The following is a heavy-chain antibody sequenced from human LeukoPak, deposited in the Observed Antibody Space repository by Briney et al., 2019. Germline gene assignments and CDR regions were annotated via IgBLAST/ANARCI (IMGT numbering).Heavy chain of an antibody. J-gene: IGHJ4*02. Sequence: SETLSLTCTVSGGSISSYYWSWIRQPPGKGLEWIGYIYYSGSTNYNPSLKSRVTISVDTSKNQFSLKLSSVTAADTAVYYCAREQWLVGGFDYWGQGTLVTVSS. CDR2: IYYSGST. V-gene: IGHV4-59*01. D-gene: IGHD6-19*01. CDR1: GGSISSYY. CDR3: AREQWLVGGFDY.